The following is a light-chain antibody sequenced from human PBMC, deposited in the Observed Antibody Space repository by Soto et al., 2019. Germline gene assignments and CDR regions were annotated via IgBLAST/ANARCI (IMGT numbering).Light chain of an antibody. CDR1: QSVSSSD. J-gene: IGKJ2*01. CDR2: GAS. CDR3: RQSYTVPYT. Sequence: EVVLTQSPGTLSLSPGERATLSCRASQSVSSSDLAWYQQKPGQAPRLLISGASNRATGTPDRFSGSGSGTDFTLTITSLEPEDFATYYCRQSYTVPYTFGQGTKLEVK. V-gene: IGKV3-20*01.